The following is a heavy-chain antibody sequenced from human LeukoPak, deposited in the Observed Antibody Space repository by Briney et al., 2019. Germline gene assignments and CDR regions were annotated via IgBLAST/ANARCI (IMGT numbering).Heavy chain of an antibody. CDR3: ARALGYCSSTSCQPNYYYGMDV. J-gene: IGHJ6*02. CDR2: INPNSGGT. Sequence: ASVKVSCKASGYTFTCYYMHWVRQAPGQGLEWMGWINPNSGGTNYAQKFQGRVTMTRDTSISTAYMELSRLRSDDTAVYYCARALGYCSSTSCQPNYYYGMDVWGQGTTVTVSS. V-gene: IGHV1-2*02. D-gene: IGHD2-2*01. CDR1: GYTFTCYY.